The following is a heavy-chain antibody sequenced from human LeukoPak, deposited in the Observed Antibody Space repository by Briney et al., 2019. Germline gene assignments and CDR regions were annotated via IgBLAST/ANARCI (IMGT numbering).Heavy chain of an antibody. CDR1: GFTFSSYW. J-gene: IGHJ4*02. Sequence: GGSLRLSCAASGFTFSSYWMHWVRQAPGKGLVWVSRVNPQGTGTSYTDSVKGRFTISRDNAKDALHLQMDNLRAEDTAVYYCARARWSSTGWFLGYWGQGTLVTVSS. CDR3: ARARWSSTGWFLGY. D-gene: IGHD6-19*01. V-gene: IGHV3-74*01. CDR2: VNPQGTGT.